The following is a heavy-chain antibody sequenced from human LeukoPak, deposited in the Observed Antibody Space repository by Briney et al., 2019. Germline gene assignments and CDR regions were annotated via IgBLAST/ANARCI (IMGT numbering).Heavy chain of an antibody. V-gene: IGHV4-59*01. CDR2: VYYNGLT. J-gene: IGHJ4*02. Sequence: SETLSLTCTVFGGSINSYYWSWIRQTPGKGLEWIGYVYYNGLTSYNASLRSRLILSVDTARNQVSLKLTSVTAADTAVYYCTRERSTVTFDYWGQGTLVTVSS. CDR1: GGSINSYY. CDR3: TRERSTVTFDY. D-gene: IGHD4-17*01.